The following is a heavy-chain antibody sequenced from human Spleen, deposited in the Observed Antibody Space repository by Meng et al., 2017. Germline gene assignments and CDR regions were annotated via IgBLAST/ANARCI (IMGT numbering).Heavy chain of an antibody. CDR2: IGHSGFT. CDR3: VRSSGWVRTGFDP. Sequence: QPQLQESGPGLVKPSEALFLTFSVSGGSISTSGYYWGWIRQPPGKGLEWIGSIGHSGFTYYTPSLKSRVTVSIDTSKSQFSLMLTSVTAADTAVYYCVRSSGWVRTGFDPWGQGTLVTVSS. CDR1: GGSISTSGYY. D-gene: IGHD6-19*01. J-gene: IGHJ5*02. V-gene: IGHV4-39*01.